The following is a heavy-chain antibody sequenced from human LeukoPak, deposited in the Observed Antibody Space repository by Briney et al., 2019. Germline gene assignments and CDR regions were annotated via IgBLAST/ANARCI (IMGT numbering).Heavy chain of an antibody. CDR3: ARDKRVSFRTAAAGIFDY. CDR2: INHSGST. D-gene: IGHD6-13*01. Sequence: SETLSLTCAVYGGSFSGYYWSWIRQPPGKGLEWIGEINHSGSTNYNPSLKSRVTISVDTSKNQFSLKLSSVTAADTAVYYCARDKRVSFRTAAAGIFDYWGQGTLVTVSS. V-gene: IGHV4-34*01. J-gene: IGHJ4*02. CDR1: GGSFSGYY.